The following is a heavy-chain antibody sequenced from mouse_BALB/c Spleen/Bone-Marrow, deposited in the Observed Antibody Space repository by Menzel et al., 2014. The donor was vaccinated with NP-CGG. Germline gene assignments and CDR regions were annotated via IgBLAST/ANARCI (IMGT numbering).Heavy chain of an antibody. Sequence: EVQLQGSGPELVKPGASVKMSCKASGYTFTSYVMHWVKQKPGQGLEWIGYINPYNDGTKYNERLKGKATLTSDKSSSTAYMELSSLTSEDSAVYYCARGGTSHFDYWGQGTTLTVSS. J-gene: IGHJ2*01. CDR2: INPYNDGT. CDR3: ARGGTSHFDY. CDR1: GYTFTSYV. D-gene: IGHD3-3*01. V-gene: IGHV1-14*01.